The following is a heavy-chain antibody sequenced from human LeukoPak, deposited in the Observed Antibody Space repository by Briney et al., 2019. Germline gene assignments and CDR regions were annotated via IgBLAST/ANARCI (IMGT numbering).Heavy chain of an antibody. CDR1: GFQFSKDW. CDR3: ARDPSPEDTRGYYDGLDI. D-gene: IGHD3-22*01. J-gene: IGHJ3*02. Sequence: GGSLRLSCEGSGFQFSKDWMTWVRQAPGKGLEWVANIKEDASLKNYVASVKGRFTISRDNTKNSLFLQMNSLRAEDTAVYYCARDPSPEDTRGYYDGLDIWGPGTRVTVSS. V-gene: IGHV3-7*01. CDR2: IKEDASLK.